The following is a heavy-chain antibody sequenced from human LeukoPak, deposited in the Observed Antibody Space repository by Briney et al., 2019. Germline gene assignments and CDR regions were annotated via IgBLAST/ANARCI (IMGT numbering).Heavy chain of an antibody. CDR3: ARLREHNWYSSGWYVYDY. CDR1: GGSISSYY. CDR2: IYYSGST. Sequence: PSETLSLTCTVSGGSISSYYWSWIRQPPGKGLEWIGYIYYSGSTNYNPSLKSRVTISVDTSKNQFSLKLSSVTAADTAVYYCARLREHNWYSSGWYVYDYWGQGTLVTVSS. J-gene: IGHJ4*02. D-gene: IGHD6-19*01. V-gene: IGHV4-59*01.